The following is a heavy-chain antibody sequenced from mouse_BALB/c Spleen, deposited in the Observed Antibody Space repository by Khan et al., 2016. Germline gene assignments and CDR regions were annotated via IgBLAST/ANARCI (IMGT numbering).Heavy chain of an antibody. V-gene: IGHV3-2*02. Sequence: EVQLLESGPGLVKPSQSLSLTCTVTGYSITSAYAWNWIRQFPGNKLEWMGYISYSGSTSYNPSLKSRISITRDTSKNQFFLQLKSVTTEDTATYYCATTVVAPRFAYWGQGTLVTVSA. CDR3: ATTVVAPRFAY. D-gene: IGHD1-1*01. CDR2: ISYSGST. CDR1: GYSITSAYA. J-gene: IGHJ3*01.